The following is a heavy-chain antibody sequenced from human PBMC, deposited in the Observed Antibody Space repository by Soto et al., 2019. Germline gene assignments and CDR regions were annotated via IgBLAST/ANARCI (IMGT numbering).Heavy chain of an antibody. CDR1: GFTFSSYG. CDR3: AKDRRKYYYDSSGYTLVGMDV. J-gene: IGHJ6*01. CDR2: ISYDGSNK. V-gene: IGHV3-30*18. Sequence: QVQLVESGGGVVQPGRSLRLSCAASGFTFSSYGMHWVRQAPGKGLEWVAVISYDGSNKYYADSVKGRFTISRDNSKNTLYLQMNSLRAEDTAVYYCAKDRRKYYYDSSGYTLVGMDVW. D-gene: IGHD3-22*01.